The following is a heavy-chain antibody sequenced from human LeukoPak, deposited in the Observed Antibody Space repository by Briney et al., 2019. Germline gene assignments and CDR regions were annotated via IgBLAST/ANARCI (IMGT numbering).Heavy chain of an antibody. J-gene: IGHJ5*02. V-gene: IGHV4-61*08. CDR1: GGSISSGGYY. CDR2: IFYSGST. Sequence: SQTLSLTCAVSGGSISSGGYYWSWIRQPPGKGLEWIGYIFYSGSTNYNPSLKSRVTILVDTSNNQLSLKLSSVTAADTAVYYCARHQYTSGWYGWFDPWGQGTLVTVSS. D-gene: IGHD6-19*01. CDR3: ARHQYTSGWYGWFDP.